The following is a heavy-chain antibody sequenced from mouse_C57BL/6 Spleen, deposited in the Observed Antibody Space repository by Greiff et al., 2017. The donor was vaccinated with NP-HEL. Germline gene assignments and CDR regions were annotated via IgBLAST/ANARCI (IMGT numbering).Heavy chain of an antibody. V-gene: IGHV1-26*01. Sequence: EVQLQQSGPELVKPGASVKISCKASGYTFTDYYMNWVKQSHGKSLEWIGDINPNNGGTSYNQKFKGKATLTVDKSSSTAYMELRSLTSEDSAVYYCASWDITTVVAKGYWGQGTTLTVSS. CDR1: GYTFTDYY. CDR2: INPNNGGT. J-gene: IGHJ2*01. D-gene: IGHD1-1*01. CDR3: ASWDITTVVAKGY.